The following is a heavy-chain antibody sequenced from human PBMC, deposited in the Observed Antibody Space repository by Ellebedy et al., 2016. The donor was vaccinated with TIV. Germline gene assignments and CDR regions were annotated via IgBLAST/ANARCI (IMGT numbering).Heavy chain of an antibody. D-gene: IGHD4-23*01. CDR3: ARGGDYGGNPDAFDI. V-gene: IGHV3-23*01. CDR1: GFTFSNYA. Sequence: GESLKISCAASGFTFSNYAMSWVRQAPGKGLEWVSVIGGSGSSTYYADFVKGRFTISRDNSKNTLYLQMNSLRAEDTAVYYCARGGDYGGNPDAFDIWGQGTMVTVSS. CDR2: IGGSGSST. J-gene: IGHJ3*02.